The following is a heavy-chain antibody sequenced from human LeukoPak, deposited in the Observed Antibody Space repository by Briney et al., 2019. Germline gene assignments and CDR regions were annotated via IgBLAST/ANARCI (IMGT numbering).Heavy chain of an antibody. Sequence: PGGSLRLSCGASGFTFSSYGMHWVRQAPGKGLEWVTFIRYDGSNKYYAGSVKGRFTISRDNAKNSLYLQMNSLRAEDTALYYCAKDLELEGYNWFDPWGQGTLVTVSS. CDR1: GFTFSSYG. J-gene: IGHJ5*02. D-gene: IGHD1-7*01. CDR3: AKDLELEGYNWFDP. CDR2: IRYDGSNK. V-gene: IGHV3-30*02.